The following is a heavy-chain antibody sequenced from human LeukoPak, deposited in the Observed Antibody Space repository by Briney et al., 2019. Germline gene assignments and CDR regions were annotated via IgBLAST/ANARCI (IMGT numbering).Heavy chain of an antibody. J-gene: IGHJ4*02. D-gene: IGHD6-13*01. V-gene: IGHV4-39*01. CDR3: ARQSGPSSSSWFDY. CDR2: MYYSGGT. CDR1: GGSISSSSYC. Sequence: PSETLSLTCTVSGGSISSSSYCWGWIRQPPGKGLEWIGSMYYSGGTDYNPSLKSRVTISVDTSRNQFSLRLSSVTAADTAVYYCARQSGPSSSSWFDYWGQGTLVTVSS.